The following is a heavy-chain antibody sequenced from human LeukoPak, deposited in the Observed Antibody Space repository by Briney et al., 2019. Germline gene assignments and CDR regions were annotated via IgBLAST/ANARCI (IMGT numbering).Heavy chain of an antibody. CDR3: ARHQGYSNFDY. V-gene: IGHV4-59*08. CDR2: IYYSGST. CDR1: GGSISSYY. J-gene: IGHJ4*02. Sequence: PSETLSLTCTVSGGSISSYYWSWIRQPPGKGLERIGYIYYSGSTNYNPSLKSRVTISVDTSKNQFSLKLSSVTAADTAVYYCARHQGYSNFDYWGQGTLVTVSS. D-gene: IGHD4-11*01.